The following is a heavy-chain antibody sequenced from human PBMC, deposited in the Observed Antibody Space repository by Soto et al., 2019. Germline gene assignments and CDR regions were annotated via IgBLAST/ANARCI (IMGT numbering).Heavy chain of an antibody. CDR3: ARYIPGVRYYGMDV. CDR1: GFTFSSYA. V-gene: IGHV3-23*01. J-gene: IGHJ6*02. D-gene: IGHD2-2*01. CDR2: IGESGTPT. Sequence: EVQLLESGGGLVQPGGSPRLSCAASGFTFSSYAMKWVRQAPGKGLEWVSLIGESGTPTYYADSVKGRFTISRDNSGNTLVPEMDSLRAEDTAGYYCARYIPGVRYYGMDVWGQGTTVTVSS.